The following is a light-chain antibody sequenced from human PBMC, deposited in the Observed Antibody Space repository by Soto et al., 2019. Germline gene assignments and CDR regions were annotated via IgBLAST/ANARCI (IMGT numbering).Light chain of an antibody. CDR1: QSLLHSNGYNY. J-gene: IGKJ3*01. CDR2: LGS. Sequence: DIVMTQSPLSLPVTPGEQASISCRSSQSLLHSNGYNYLDWYLQKPGQSPQLLIYLGSNRASGVPDRFSGSGSGTDFTLKISRVEAEDVGVYYSMQALQTPFTFGPGTKVDIK. V-gene: IGKV2-28*01. CDR3: MQALQTPFT.